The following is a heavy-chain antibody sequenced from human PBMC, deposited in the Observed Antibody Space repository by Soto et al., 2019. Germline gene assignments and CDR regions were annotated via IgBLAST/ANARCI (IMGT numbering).Heavy chain of an antibody. J-gene: IGHJ5*02. V-gene: IGHV4-59*01. CDR1: GGSISSYY. D-gene: IGHD4-17*01. CDR2: IYYSGST. Sequence: SETLSLTCTVSGGSISSYYWSWIRQPPGKGLEWIGYIYYSGSTNYNPSLKSRVTISVDTSKNQFSLKLSSVTAADTAVYYCARWGPEDDYDRNWFAPRGQGTLVTVS. CDR3: ARWGPEDDYDRNWFAP.